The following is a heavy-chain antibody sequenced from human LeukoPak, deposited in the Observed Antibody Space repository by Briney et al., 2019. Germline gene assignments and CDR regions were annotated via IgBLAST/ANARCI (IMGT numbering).Heavy chain of an antibody. J-gene: IGHJ5*02. D-gene: IGHD3-3*01. V-gene: IGHV1-46*01. CDR3: ARGGWITIFGVVTQNWFDP. CDR1: GYTFTSYY. CDR2: INPSGGST. Sequence: ASVKVSCKASGYTFTSYYMHWVRQAPGQGLEWMGIINPSGGSTSYAQKFQGRVTMTRDTSISTAYMELSRLRSDDTAVYYCARGGWITIFGVVTQNWFDPWGQGTLVTVSS.